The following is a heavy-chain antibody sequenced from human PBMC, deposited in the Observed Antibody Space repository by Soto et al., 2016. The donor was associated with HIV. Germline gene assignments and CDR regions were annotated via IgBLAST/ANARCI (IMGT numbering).Heavy chain of an antibody. D-gene: IGHD3-9*01. CDR3: ARDPPDYDILTGRL. Sequence: QVQLVQSGAEVKKPGSSVKVSCKASGGTFSSYAISWVRQAPGQGLEWMGWINPNSGGTNYAQKFQGRVTMTRDTSISTAYMELSRLRSDDTAVYYCARDPPDYDILTGRLWGQGTLVTVSS. CDR2: INPNSGGT. J-gene: IGHJ4*02. V-gene: IGHV1-2*02. CDR1: GGTFSSYA.